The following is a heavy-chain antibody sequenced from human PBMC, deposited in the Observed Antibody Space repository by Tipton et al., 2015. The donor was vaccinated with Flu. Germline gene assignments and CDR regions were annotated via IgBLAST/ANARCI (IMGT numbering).Heavy chain of an antibody. CDR2: IRSKAYGGTT. Sequence: SLRLSCTASGFTFGDYAMSWVRQAPGKGLEWVGFIRSKAYGGTTEYAASVKGRFTISRDDSKSIAYLQMNSLKTEDTAVYYCTRGPNYYDSSGYYIHWGQGTLATVSS. D-gene: IGHD3-22*01. V-gene: IGHV3-49*04. J-gene: IGHJ4*02. CDR3: TRGPNYYDSSGYYIH. CDR1: GFTFGDYA.